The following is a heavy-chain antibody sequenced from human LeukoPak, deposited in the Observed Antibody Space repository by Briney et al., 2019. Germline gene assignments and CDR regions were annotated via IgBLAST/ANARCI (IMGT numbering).Heavy chain of an antibody. Sequence: PSETLSLTCTVSGGSISSYYWNWIRQPPGKGLEWIGEINHSGSTNYNPSLKSRVTISVDTSKNQFSLKLSSVTAADTAVYYCAREANIAAAIVWFDPWGQGTLVTVSS. D-gene: IGHD6-13*01. V-gene: IGHV4-34*01. CDR3: AREANIAAAIVWFDP. J-gene: IGHJ5*02. CDR2: INHSGST. CDR1: GGSISSYY.